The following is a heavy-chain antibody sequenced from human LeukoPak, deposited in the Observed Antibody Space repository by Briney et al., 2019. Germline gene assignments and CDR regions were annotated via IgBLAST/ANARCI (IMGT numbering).Heavy chain of an antibody. CDR3: ARDSSGTDYDESSGFDY. CDR1: QDTLRNYW. CDR2: INTDGSSI. D-gene: IGHD3-22*01. J-gene: IGHJ4*02. Sequence: GGSLRLSCAASQDTLRNYWIHCVRQAPGKGLVWVSRINTDGSSIRYADSVKGRFTISRDTATNALYLQMNRLRVEDTDVYSCARDSSGTDYDESSGFDYWGQGILVTVSS. V-gene: IGHV3-74*01.